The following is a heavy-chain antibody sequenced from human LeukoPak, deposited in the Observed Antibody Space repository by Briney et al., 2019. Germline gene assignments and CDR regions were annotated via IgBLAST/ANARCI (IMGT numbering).Heavy chain of an antibody. D-gene: IGHD3-22*01. V-gene: IGHV3-74*01. J-gene: IGHJ6*03. CDR1: GFTFSSYW. CDR3: ARSKGYYDSSGYLNYMDV. CDR2: INTDGSST. Sequence: GGSLRLSCAASGFTFSSYWMHWVRQAPGKGLVWVSRINTDGSSTSYADSVKGRFTISRDNAKNTLYLQMNSLRAEDTAVYYCARSKGYYDSSGYLNYMDVWGKGTTVTVSS.